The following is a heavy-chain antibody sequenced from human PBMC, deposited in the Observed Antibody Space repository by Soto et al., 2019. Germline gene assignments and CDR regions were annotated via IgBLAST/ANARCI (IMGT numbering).Heavy chain of an antibody. V-gene: IGHV4-34*01. D-gene: IGHD1-20*01. CDR1: GGSFSGYY. CDR2: INHSGST. CDR3: ARGFSSGVTGTIGRYYYYYGMDV. Sequence: PSETLSLTCAVYGGSFSGYYWSCIRQPPVKGLEWIGEINHSGSTNYNPSLKSRVTISVDTSKNQFTLKLSSVTAADTAVYYCARGFSSGVTGTIGRYYYYYGMDVWGQGTTVT. J-gene: IGHJ6*02.